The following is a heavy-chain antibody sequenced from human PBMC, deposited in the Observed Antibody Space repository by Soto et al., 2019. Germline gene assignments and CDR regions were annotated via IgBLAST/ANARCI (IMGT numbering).Heavy chain of an antibody. Sequence: EVQLVESGGGLVKPGGSLRLSCAASGFTFSNAWMSWVRQAPGKGLEWVGRIKSKTDGGTTDYAAPVKGRFTISRDDSKNTLYLQMTSLKTEDIAVYYCTTGEVVVVVAATEYYGMDVWGQGTTVTVSS. CDR3: TTGEVVVVVAATEYYGMDV. J-gene: IGHJ6*02. V-gene: IGHV3-15*01. CDR1: GFTFSNAW. D-gene: IGHD2-15*01. CDR2: IKSKTDGGTT.